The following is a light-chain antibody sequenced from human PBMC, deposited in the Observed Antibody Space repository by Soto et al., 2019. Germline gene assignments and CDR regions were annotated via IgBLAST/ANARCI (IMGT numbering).Light chain of an antibody. CDR1: QSVSNSY. CDR3: QQYGSSPST. V-gene: IGKV3-20*01. Sequence: EIVLAQSPGTLSLSPGERATLSCRASQSVSNSYLAWYQQKPGQAPRLLIDDTFSRATGIPDKFSGSGSGTNFTLTISRLAPEDFAVYYCQQYGSSPSTFGQGTKLEI. J-gene: IGKJ2*01. CDR2: DTF.